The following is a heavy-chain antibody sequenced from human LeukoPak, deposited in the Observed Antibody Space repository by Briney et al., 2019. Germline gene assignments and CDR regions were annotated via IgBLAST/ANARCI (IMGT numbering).Heavy chain of an antibody. J-gene: IGHJ5*02. V-gene: IGHV3-21*01. Sequence: GGSLRLSCAAPGFAFRSRSMNWVRQAPGKGPEWVSSISSSSNYIEYADSVKGRFTVSRDNVKNSLHLQMNSLRPDDTAIYYCARTLHASETDSSGYFPNWFDPWGQGTLVIVSS. D-gene: IGHD5-18*01. CDR1: GFAFRSRS. CDR3: ARTLHASETDSSGYFPNWFDP. CDR2: ISSSSNYI.